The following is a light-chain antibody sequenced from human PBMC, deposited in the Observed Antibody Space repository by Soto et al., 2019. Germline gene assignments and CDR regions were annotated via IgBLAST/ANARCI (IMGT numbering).Light chain of an antibody. CDR3: QQSYSTPPSLT. Sequence: DLQMTQSPSSLYASVGDRVTITCRARQSISSYLNWYQQKPGKAPKLLIYAASSLQSGVPSRFSGSGSGTDFTLTISSLQPEDFATYYCQQSYSTPPSLTFGGGTKVEIK. V-gene: IGKV1-39*01. CDR2: AAS. CDR1: QSISSY. J-gene: IGKJ4*01.